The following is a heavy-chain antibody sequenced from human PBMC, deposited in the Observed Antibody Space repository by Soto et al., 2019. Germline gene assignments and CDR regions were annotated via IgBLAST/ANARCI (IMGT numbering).Heavy chain of an antibody. CDR3: ARGYYSSWYWFDR. V-gene: IGHV4-31*03. D-gene: IGHD6-13*01. Sequence: QVQLQEPGPGLVKPSQTLSLTCTVSDGSVSSNGYYWNWIRQHPGKGLEWIGYIYDSGSTYYNPSLKSRVAILVDSSKNQFSLRLTSVTAADTAVYYCARGYYSSWYWFDRWGRGTLVTVSS. CDR1: DGSVSSNGYY. J-gene: IGHJ2*01. CDR2: IYDSGST.